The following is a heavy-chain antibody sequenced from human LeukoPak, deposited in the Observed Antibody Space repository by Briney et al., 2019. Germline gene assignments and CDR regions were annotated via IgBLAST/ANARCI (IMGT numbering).Heavy chain of an antibody. CDR3: ARGVKGLRGAFAI. Sequence: SETLSLTCTVSGGSISSGVYYWSWIRQHPGKGLEWIGYIYYSGSTYSNPSLKSRLTMSVDISKNQFSLKLSSVTAADTAVYYCARGVKGLRGAFAIWGQRTMVTVSS. CDR1: GGSISSGVYY. CDR2: IYYSGST. J-gene: IGHJ3*02. D-gene: IGHD3-10*01. V-gene: IGHV4-31*03.